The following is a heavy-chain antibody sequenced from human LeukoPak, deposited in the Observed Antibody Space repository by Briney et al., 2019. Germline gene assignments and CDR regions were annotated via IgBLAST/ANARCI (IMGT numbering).Heavy chain of an antibody. J-gene: IGHJ6*02. V-gene: IGHV3-13*01. CDR1: GFTFRTYD. CDR2: IGTAGDT. CDR3: VRVAWLDYHSMDV. D-gene: IGHD5-12*01. Sequence: GGSLRLSCAASGFTFRTYDFHWVRQVKGIGLEWVSGIGTAGDTYYAGSVKGRFTTSRENAKNSLYLQMNSLRAGDTALYYCVRVAWLDYHSMDVWGQGTTVTVSS.